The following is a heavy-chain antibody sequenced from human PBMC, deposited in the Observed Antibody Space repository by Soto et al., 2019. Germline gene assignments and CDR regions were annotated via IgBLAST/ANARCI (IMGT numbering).Heavy chain of an antibody. D-gene: IGHD1-26*01. V-gene: IGHV4-34*04. CDR1: GASFSGFY. J-gene: IGHJ4*02. CDR2: IDHSGIT. Sequence: SETLSLTCAVSGASFSGFYWSWIRQSPGKGLEWIGEIDHSGITNHNTALKSRATMSVDTSKNQFSLKLRSVTAADTAVYYCARGVSVTLAVQGGAPDKNYFDSWSQGTLVTVSS. CDR3: ARGVSVTLAVQGGAPDKNYFDS.